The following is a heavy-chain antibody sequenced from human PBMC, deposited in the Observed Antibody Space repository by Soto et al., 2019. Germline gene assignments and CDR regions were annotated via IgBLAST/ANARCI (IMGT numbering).Heavy chain of an antibody. V-gene: IGHV3-11*01. CDR2: ISSSGSTI. J-gene: IGHJ4*02. CDR1: GFTFSDYY. Sequence: QVQLVESGGGLVKPGGSLRLSCAASGFTFSDYYMSWIRQAPGKGLEWVSYISSSGSTIYYADSVKGRFTISRDNAKNSLYLQMNSLRAEDTAVYYCARESGGSSSQLTGTGDYFDYWGQGTLVTVSS. CDR3: ARESGGSSSQLTGTGDYFDY. D-gene: IGHD1-7*01.